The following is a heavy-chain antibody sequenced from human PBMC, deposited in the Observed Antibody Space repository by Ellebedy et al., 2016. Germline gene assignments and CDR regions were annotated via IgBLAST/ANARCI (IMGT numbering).Heavy chain of an antibody. Sequence: ASVKVSXKASGYTFTGYYMHWVRQAPGQGLEWMGWINPNSGGTNYAQKFQGWVTMTRDTSISTAYMELSRLRSDDTAVYYCARVRDDSSGPGAFDIWGQGTMVTVSS. CDR1: GYTFTGYY. CDR2: INPNSGGT. D-gene: IGHD3-22*01. J-gene: IGHJ3*02. CDR3: ARVRDDSSGPGAFDI. V-gene: IGHV1-2*04.